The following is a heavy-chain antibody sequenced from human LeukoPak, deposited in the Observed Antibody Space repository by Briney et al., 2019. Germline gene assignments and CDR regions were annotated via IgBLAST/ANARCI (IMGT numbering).Heavy chain of an antibody. Sequence: SETLSLTCTVSGDSVSRSSYYWTWIRQPPGKGLEWIGYIYYIGSTNYNPSLKSRLTMSVDTSKNQFSLRLSSVIAADTAVYYCARDGRFCNDGSCCITYWGQGTLVTVSS. CDR1: GDSVSRSSYY. J-gene: IGHJ4*02. CDR3: ARDGRFCNDGSCCITY. CDR2: IYYIGST. V-gene: IGHV4-61*01. D-gene: IGHD2-15*01.